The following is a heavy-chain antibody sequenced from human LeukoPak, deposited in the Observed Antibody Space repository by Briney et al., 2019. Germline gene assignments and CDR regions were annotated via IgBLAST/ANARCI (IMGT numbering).Heavy chain of an antibody. Sequence: GGSLRLSCEASGFTFSNDFMTWVRQAPGKGLEWVANMRVDGSDIHYVDSVKGRFTISRDNSKNTLYLQMNSLRAEDTAVYYCAKGLGSWPRGGFDYWGQGTLVTVSS. CDR1: GFTFSNDF. D-gene: IGHD6-25*01. CDR2: MRVDGSDI. V-gene: IGHV3-7*03. J-gene: IGHJ4*02. CDR3: AKGLGSWPRGGFDY.